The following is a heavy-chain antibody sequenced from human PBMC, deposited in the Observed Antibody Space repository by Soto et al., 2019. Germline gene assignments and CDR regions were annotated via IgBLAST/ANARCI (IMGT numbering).Heavy chain of an antibody. CDR1: GFTFNDYY. D-gene: IGHD6-19*01. J-gene: IGHJ4*02. CDR2: INTLSTAI. CDR3: ARRLQWQLRPLDS. Sequence: PGGSLRLSCEGSGFTFNDYYMTWIRQAPGKGLEWVAYINTLSTAIYYADSVKGRFTISRDNAKNSLYLQMNGLRAEDTATYYCARRLQWQLRPLDSWGRGTMVTVYS. V-gene: IGHV3-11*01.